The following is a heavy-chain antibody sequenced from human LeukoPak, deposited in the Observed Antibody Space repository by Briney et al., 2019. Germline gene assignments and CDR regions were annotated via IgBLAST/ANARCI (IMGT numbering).Heavy chain of an antibody. CDR1: GFTFSSYA. D-gene: IGHD3-3*01. CDR3: ARARYDFEDYYYYMDV. Sequence: GGFLRLSCAASGFTFSSYAMHWVRQAPGKGLEWVAVISYDGSNKYYADSVKGRFTISRDNSKNTLYLQMNSLRAEDTAVYYCARARYDFEDYYYYMDVWGKGTTVTVSS. J-gene: IGHJ6*03. CDR2: ISYDGSNK. V-gene: IGHV3-30-3*01.